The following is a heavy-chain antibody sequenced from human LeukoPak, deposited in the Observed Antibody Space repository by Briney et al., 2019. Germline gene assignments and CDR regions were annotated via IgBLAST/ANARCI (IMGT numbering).Heavy chain of an antibody. Sequence: KPSETLSLTCTLAGGSLCSYYWSWFPQPPRKGLEWIGYIHNNGGTSYNPSLKSRATIPVHTSRNQFSLKLRSVTAADTAVYYCASVAELEIDHWGQGTLVTVSS. V-gene: IGHV4-59*01. D-gene: IGHD1-1*01. J-gene: IGHJ5*02. CDR3: ASVAELEIDH. CDR1: GGSLCSYY. CDR2: IHNNGGT.